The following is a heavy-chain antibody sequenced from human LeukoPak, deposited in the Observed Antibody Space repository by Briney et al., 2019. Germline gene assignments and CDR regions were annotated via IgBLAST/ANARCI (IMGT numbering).Heavy chain of an antibody. V-gene: IGHV3-33*01. Sequence: GESLKISCVASGFTFSNYGMHWVRQAPGKGLEWVAVIWYDGSNKYYADSVKGRFIISRDSSKNTLWLQMNSLRAEDTAVYYCARDRATRYFDLWGRGTLVTVSS. CDR2: IWYDGSNK. CDR3: ARDRATRYFDL. CDR1: GFTFSNYG. J-gene: IGHJ2*01.